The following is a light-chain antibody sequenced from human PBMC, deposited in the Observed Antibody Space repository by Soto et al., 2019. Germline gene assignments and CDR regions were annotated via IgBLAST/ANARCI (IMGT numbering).Light chain of an antibody. J-gene: IGKJ1*01. CDR3: RQYGSSGT. V-gene: IGKV3-20*01. CDR1: QSVSSSY. Sequence: ENVLTQSPGTPSLSPGERATPSRRASQSVSSSYLAWYQQKPGQAPRLLIYGASNRATGIPDRFSGSGSGTDFTLTISRLEPEDFAVYYCRQYGSSGTFGQGTKVDIK. CDR2: GAS.